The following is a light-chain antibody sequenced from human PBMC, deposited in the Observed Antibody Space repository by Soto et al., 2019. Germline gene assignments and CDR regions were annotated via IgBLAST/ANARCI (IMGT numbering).Light chain of an antibody. J-gene: IGKJ1*01. CDR3: QQSGDTPPWT. CDR2: AAS. CDR1: QSIRKY. V-gene: IGKV1-39*01. Sequence: DIQMTQSPSSLSASVGDRVIITCRASQSIRKYLNWYQHKPGKVPTLLIYAASSLQSGVPSRFSGSGSRTEVTLTITSLQPEDFATYYCQQSGDTPPWTFGQGTKVQIK.